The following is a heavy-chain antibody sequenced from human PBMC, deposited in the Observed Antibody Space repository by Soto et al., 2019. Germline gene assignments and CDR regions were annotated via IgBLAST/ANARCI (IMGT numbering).Heavy chain of an antibody. CDR3: VKDSPRVPATIGDY. CDR2: ISSNGGST. Sequence: GGSLRLSFVAHGLTFRTYAMSWVRQAPAKGLEWVSAISSNGGSTYYADSVKGRFTIARDNSKNTLYLQMSSLRAEDTAVYSCVKDSPRVPATIGDYWGRGT. D-gene: IGHD2-2*01. CDR1: GLTFRTYA. V-gene: IGHV3-64D*08. J-gene: IGHJ2*01.